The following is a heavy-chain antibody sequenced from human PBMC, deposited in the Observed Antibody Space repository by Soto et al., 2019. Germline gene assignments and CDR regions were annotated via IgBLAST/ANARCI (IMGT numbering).Heavy chain of an antibody. CDR1: GGTFSSYA. CDR2: SIPIFGTA. CDR3: ARDSDLVAGLVDYYDRSPHDAFDI. V-gene: IGHV1-69*06. D-gene: IGHD3-22*01. Sequence: SEKVSCKASGGTFSSYAISWVRQAPGQGLEWMGGSIPIFGTANYAQKFQGRVKITADKSTSTAYMELSSLRSEDTAVYYCARDSDLVAGLVDYYDRSPHDAFDIWGQGTMGTVSS. J-gene: IGHJ3*02.